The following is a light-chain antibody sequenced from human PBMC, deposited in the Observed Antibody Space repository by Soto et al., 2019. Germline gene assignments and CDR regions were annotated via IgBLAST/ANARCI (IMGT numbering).Light chain of an antibody. J-gene: IGKJ2*01. CDR2: AAS. Sequence: IVMTQSPATLPVSPGEGATLSCRASQSVYSNLAWYQQKPGQAPRLLIYAASTRASGIPARFSGGGSGTEFTLTISSLQSEDFAVYYCQQYNNWPPYTFGQGTKLEIK. CDR3: QQYNNWPPYT. V-gene: IGKV3-15*01. CDR1: QSVYSN.